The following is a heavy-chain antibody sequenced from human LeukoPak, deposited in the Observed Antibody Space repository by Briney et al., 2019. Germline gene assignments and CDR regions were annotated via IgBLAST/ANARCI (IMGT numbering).Heavy chain of an antibody. Sequence: SETLSLTCTVSGGSISDSSSYWGWIRQPPGQGLEWVASIYYSGSTYYNPSLKSRVSISVDTSKNQFSLKLSSVTAADTAVYYCVRRNYYFDYWGQGTLVTVSS. CDR3: VRRNYYFDY. CDR2: IYYSGST. J-gene: IGHJ4*02. V-gene: IGHV4-39*01. CDR1: GGSISDSSSY.